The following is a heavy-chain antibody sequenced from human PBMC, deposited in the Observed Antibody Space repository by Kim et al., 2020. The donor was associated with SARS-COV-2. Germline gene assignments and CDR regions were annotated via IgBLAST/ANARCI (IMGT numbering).Heavy chain of an antibody. Sequence: GGSLRLSCAASGFTFSSYSMNWVRQAPGKGLEWVSSISSSSSYIYYADSEKGRFTISRDNAKNSLCLQMNSLGAEDTAVYYCARGLGVQGVIPEDNWFDPWGQGTLVTVSS. J-gene: IGHJ5*02. D-gene: IGHD3-10*01. CDR2: ISSSSSYI. CDR3: ARGLGVQGVIPEDNWFDP. CDR1: GFTFSSYS. V-gene: IGHV3-21*01.